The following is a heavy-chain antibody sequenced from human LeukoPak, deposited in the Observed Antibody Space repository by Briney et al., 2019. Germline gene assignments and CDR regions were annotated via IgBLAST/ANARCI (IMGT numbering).Heavy chain of an antibody. CDR2: ISAYNGNT. D-gene: IGHD5-18*01. V-gene: IGHV1-18*01. Sequence: ASVKVSCKASGYTFTSYGISWVRQAPGQGLEWMGWISAYNGNTNYAQKLQGRVTMTTDTSTSTAYMELRSLRSDDTAVYYCARTVVYSYGSTLLPYYFDYWGQGTLVTVSS. CDR1: GYTFTSYG. CDR3: ARTVVYSYGSTLLPYYFDY. J-gene: IGHJ4*02.